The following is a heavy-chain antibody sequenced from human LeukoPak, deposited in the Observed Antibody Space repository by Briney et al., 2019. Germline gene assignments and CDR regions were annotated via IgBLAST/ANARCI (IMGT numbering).Heavy chain of an antibody. V-gene: IGHV4-59*01. J-gene: IGHJ3*02. Sequence: SETLSLACTVSGGSISSYYWSWIRQPPGKGLEWIGYIYYSGSTNYNPSLKSRVTISVDTSKNQFSLKLSSVTAAGTAVYYCARGGDSSTDAFDIWGQGTMVTVSS. CDR2: IYYSGST. CDR1: GGSISSYY. D-gene: IGHD6-13*01. CDR3: ARGGDSSTDAFDI.